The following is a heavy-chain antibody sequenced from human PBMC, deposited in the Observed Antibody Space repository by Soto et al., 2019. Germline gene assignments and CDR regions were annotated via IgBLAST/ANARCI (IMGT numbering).Heavy chain of an antibody. CDR1: GGSSSSDDYY. Sequence: PSETLSLTCTVSGGSSSSDDYYWTWIRQPPGKGLEWIGHIYYSGRTSYNPSLNSRLTISIDTSKNQFSLKVTSVSAADTAMYYCARDRSNSPDYFDFWGPGTLVTVSS. CDR3: ARDRSNSPDYFDF. J-gene: IGHJ4*02. D-gene: IGHD2-2*01. V-gene: IGHV4-30-4*01. CDR2: IYYSGRT.